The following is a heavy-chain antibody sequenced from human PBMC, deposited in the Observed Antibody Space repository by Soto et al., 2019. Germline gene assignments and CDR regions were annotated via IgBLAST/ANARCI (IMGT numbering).Heavy chain of an antibody. CDR1: GFTIGSSW. CDR2: IKQDGSKR. CDR3: ARYCKYYDISTGRSDAFDV. Sequence: SLRLSCEASGFTIGSSWMSWLRQAPGKGLEWVANIKQDGSKRYYVDSVEGRFTISRDNAKNSLYLQMTSLTGEDTAVYFCARYCKYYDISTGRSDAFDVWGQGTMVTVS. D-gene: IGHD3-9*01. V-gene: IGHV3-7*01. J-gene: IGHJ3*01.